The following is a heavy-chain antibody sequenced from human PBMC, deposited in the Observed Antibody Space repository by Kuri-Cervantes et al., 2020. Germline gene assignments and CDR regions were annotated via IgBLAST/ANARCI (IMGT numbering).Heavy chain of an antibody. V-gene: IGHV4-4*07. J-gene: IGHJ4*02. CDR3: ARRLMGSSPKIDY. Sequence: LRLSCTVSGDSISSYYWSWIRQSAGKGLEWFGRIYTSGSTNYNPSLKSRVTISVDKSKNQFSLKLSSVTAADTAVYYCARRLMGSSPKIDYWGQGTLVTVSS. CDR1: GDSISSYY. D-gene: IGHD1-26*01. CDR2: IYTSGST.